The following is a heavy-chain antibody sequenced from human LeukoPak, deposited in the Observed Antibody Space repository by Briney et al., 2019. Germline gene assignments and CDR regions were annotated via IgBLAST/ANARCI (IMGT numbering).Heavy chain of an antibody. CDR1: GYTFTGYY. D-gene: IGHD6-6*01. J-gene: IGHJ4*02. CDR3: GRDGGSSGFDY. V-gene: IGHV1-2*02. CDR2: INPNSGGT. Sequence: ASVKVSFKASGYTFTGYYMHWVRQAPGQGLGWVGWINPNSGGTNYAQKFRGRVTMTRDTSISTAYMELSRLRSEATAVYYCGRDGGSSGFDYWGQGTLVTVSS.